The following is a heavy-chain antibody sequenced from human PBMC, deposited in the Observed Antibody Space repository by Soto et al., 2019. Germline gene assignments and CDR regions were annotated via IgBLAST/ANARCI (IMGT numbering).Heavy chain of an antibody. CDR2: ISYDSTKT. CDR1: GFTFNSYG. Sequence: QVQLVESGGGVVQPGRSLRLSCAASGFTFNSYGMHWVRQGPGNGLEWVAFISYDSTKTYYADSVKGRFTISRDNSNSALYVQMNSRTGEDTAVYYCARTRSAWSDFHYYSVDVWGQGTTVTVSS. D-gene: IGHD1-26*01. J-gene: IGHJ6*02. CDR3: ARTRSAWSDFHYYSVDV. V-gene: IGHV3-30*03.